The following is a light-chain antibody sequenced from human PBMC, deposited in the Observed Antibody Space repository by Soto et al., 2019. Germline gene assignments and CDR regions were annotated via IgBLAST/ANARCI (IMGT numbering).Light chain of an antibody. CDR2: DAS. Sequence: EIVLTHSPGTLSLSPGERATLSCRASQSVANNYLAWYQQRPGQAPRLVIYDASSRATGIPDRFSASGSGTDFTLTISRLEPEDFAVYFCQHYVTSLTTFGQGTKVDIK. J-gene: IGKJ1*01. V-gene: IGKV3-20*01. CDR3: QHYVTSLTT. CDR1: QSVANNY.